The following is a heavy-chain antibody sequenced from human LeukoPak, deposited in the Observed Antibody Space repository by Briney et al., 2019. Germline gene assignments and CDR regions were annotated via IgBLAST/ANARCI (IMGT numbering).Heavy chain of an antibody. CDR2: IYTSGST. CDR3: AREWGITGTPQQKYYYYYYGMDV. Sequence: SETLSLTCTVSGGSISSYYWSWIRQPAGKGLEWIGRIYTSGSTNYNPSLKGRVTMSVDTSKNQFSLKLSSVTAADTAVYYCAREWGITGTPQQKYYYYYYGMDVWGQGTTVTVSS. CDR1: GGSISSYY. J-gene: IGHJ6*02. D-gene: IGHD1-7*01. V-gene: IGHV4-4*07.